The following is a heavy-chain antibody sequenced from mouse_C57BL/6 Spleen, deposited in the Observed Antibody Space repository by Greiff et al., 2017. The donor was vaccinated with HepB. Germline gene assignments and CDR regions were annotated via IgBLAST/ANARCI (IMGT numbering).Heavy chain of an antibody. CDR2: ISYDGSN. CDR1: GYSITSGYY. Sequence: DVQLQESGPGLVKPSQSLSLTCSVTGYSITSGYYWNWIRQFPGNKLEWMGYISYDGSNNYNPSLKNRISITRDTSKNQFFLKLNSVTTEDTATYYCGELPRRWGQGTSVTVSS. D-gene: IGHD1-1*01. J-gene: IGHJ4*01. CDR3: GELPRR. V-gene: IGHV3-6*01.